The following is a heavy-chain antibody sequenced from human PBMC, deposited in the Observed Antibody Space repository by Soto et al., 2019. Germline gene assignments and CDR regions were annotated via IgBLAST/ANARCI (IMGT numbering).Heavy chain of an antibody. D-gene: IGHD6-13*01. CDR3: ARDLGYSSSGFDY. V-gene: IGHV4-61*01. CDR2: IYYSGST. J-gene: IGHJ4*02. Sequence: SETLSLTCTVSGGSVSSGSYYWSWIRQPPGKGLEWIGYIYYSGSTNYNSSLKSRVTISVDTSKNQFSLKLSSVTAADTAVYYCARDLGYSSSGFDYWGQGTLVTVSS. CDR1: GGSVSSGSYY.